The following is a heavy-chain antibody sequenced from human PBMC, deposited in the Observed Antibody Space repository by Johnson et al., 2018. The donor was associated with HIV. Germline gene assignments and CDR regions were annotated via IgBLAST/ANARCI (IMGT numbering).Heavy chain of an antibody. J-gene: IGHJ3*01. V-gene: IGHV3-NL1*01. CDR3: ARDLRGTLDAFDV. CDR2: INWNGGST. CDR1: GFTFSSYA. Sequence: VQLVESGGGVVQPGRSLRLSCAASGFTFSSYAMHWVRQAPGKGLEWVSGINWNGGSTGYADSVKGRFTISRDNFKNRLYLQMDSLRAEDTAMYYCARDLRGTLDAFDVWGQGTTVTVSS.